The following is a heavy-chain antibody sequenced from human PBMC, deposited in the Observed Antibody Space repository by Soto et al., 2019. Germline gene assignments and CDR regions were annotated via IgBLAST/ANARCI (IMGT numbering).Heavy chain of an antibody. CDR1: GGSISSGGYY. J-gene: IGHJ4*02. V-gene: IGHV4-31*03. CDR2: IYYSGST. Sequence: SETLSLTCTVSGGSISSGGYYWSWIRQHPGKGLGWIGYIYYSGSTYYNPSLKSRVTISVDTSKNQFSLKLSSVTAADTAVYYCARDGTGTTGFDYWGQGTLVTVSS. CDR3: ARDGTGTTGFDY. D-gene: IGHD1-7*01.